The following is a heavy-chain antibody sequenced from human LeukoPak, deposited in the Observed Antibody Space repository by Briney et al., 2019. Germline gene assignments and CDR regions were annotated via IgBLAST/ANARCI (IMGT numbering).Heavy chain of an antibody. CDR1: GGSISRDF. D-gene: IGHD3-16*01. V-gene: IGHV4-59*01. CDR2: VYYSAST. CDR3: ARVLDLSKRGLDAFDI. J-gene: IGHJ3*02. Sequence: PSETLSLTCTVSGGSISRDFGSWIRRPPGKGLEWIGYVYYSASTNYNPSLKSRVTISVDTSKKQFSLKLSSATAADTAVYYCARVLDLSKRGLDAFDIWGQGTMVTVSS.